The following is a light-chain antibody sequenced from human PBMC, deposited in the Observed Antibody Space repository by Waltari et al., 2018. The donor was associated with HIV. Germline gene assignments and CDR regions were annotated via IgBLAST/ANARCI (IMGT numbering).Light chain of an antibody. J-gene: IGLJ2*01. V-gene: IGLV3-25*03. Sequence: SYDLTQPPSVSVSPGQTARITCLGDALPEKYAYWYQHKTGPGPVLEMNKDSDRPPGIPELISGSSSGTTVTLTISGVQAEDEADYYCQSADSSGTYRVFGGGTKLTVL. CDR3: QSADSSGTYRV. CDR2: KDS. CDR1: ALPEKY.